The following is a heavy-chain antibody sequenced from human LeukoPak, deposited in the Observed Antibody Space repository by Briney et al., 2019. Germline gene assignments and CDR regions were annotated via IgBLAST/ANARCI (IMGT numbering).Heavy chain of an antibody. J-gene: IGHJ4*02. CDR2: INSSGSTK. V-gene: IGHV3-48*03. CDR3: ARGEGLRYFDWLPRSYYFDY. Sequence: GGSLRLSCAASGFTFSSYDMNWVRQAPGKGLEWVSYINSSGSTKYYADSVKGRFTISRDNAKNSLYLQMNSLLAEDKAIYYCARGEGLRYFDWLPRSYYFDYWGQGTLVTVSS. CDR1: GFTFSSYD. D-gene: IGHD3-9*01.